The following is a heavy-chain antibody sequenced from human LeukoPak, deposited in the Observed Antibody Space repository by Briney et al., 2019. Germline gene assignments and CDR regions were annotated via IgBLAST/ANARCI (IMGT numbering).Heavy chain of an antibody. CDR2: IIPIFGTA. D-gene: IGHD2-15*01. CDR1: GGTFGSYA. Sequence: ASVKVSCKASGGTFGSYAISWVRQAPGQGLEWMGRIIPIFGTANYAQKFQGRVTITTDESTSTAYMELSSLRSEDTAVYYCARDWCSGGSCPFFDYWGQGTLVTVSS. CDR3: ARDWCSGGSCPFFDY. J-gene: IGHJ4*02. V-gene: IGHV1-69*05.